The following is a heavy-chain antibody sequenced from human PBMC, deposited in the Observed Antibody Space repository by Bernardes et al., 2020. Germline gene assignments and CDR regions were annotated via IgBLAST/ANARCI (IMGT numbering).Heavy chain of an antibody. D-gene: IGHD6-13*01. V-gene: IGHV1-3*01. CDR2: INAGNGNT. CDR1: GYTFTSYA. CDR3: ARSRSFGETSRIAAAGPFDY. Sequence: ASVKVSCKASGYTFTSYAMHWVRQAPGQRLEWMGWINAGNGNTKYSQKFQGRVTITRDTSASTAYMELSSLRSEDTAVYYCARSRSFGETSRIAAAGPFDYWGQGTLVTVSS. J-gene: IGHJ4*02.